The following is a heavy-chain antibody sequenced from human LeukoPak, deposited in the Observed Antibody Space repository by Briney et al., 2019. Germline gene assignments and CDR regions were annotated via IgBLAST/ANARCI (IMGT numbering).Heavy chain of an antibody. CDR2: IYNGVNT. V-gene: IGHV4-61*01. CDR1: GASVSSASY. D-gene: IGHD1-26*01. CDR3: ARSRAFNSGAFDP. Sequence: SSETLSLTCTVSGASVSSASYWTWIRQPPGKGVEWIAHIYNGVNTNYNPSLKSRVTISVDTSKNQFSLRLNSVTAADTAVYYCARSRAFNSGAFDPWGQGSLITVSS. J-gene: IGHJ5*02.